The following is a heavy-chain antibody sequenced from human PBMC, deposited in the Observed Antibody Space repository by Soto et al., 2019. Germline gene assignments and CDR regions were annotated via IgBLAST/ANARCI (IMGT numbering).Heavy chain of an antibody. CDR1: GGSISSRDSY. D-gene: IGHD3-16*01. CDR3: ARGFGRSHFDY. CDR2: FHYSGST. Sequence: SETLSLTCTVSGGSISSRDSYWGWVRQPPGKGLEWIGSFHYSGSTYYNPSLKSRVTISVDTSKNQLSLRVTSVTAADTAVYYCARGFGRSHFDYWGQGTLVTVSS. V-gene: IGHV4-39*01. J-gene: IGHJ4*02.